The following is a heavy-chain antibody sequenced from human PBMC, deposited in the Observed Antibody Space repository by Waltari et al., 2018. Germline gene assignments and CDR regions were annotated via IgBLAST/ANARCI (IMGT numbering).Heavy chain of an antibody. CDR1: GGSINDNYY. Sequence: QVQLQGSGPGLVKPSETLSLTCAVSGGSINDNYYWNWIRQFPGKGLEWIGNVYGRTTNTYYSPSLKSRVTISKDTFTNQFFLKLNSVTAADSAVYYCARGAFFTGSLYNRFDVWGPGVLVTVSS. V-gene: IGHV4-59*12. CDR2: VYGRTTNT. CDR3: ARGAFFTGSLYNRFDV. D-gene: IGHD3-9*01. J-gene: IGHJ5*02.